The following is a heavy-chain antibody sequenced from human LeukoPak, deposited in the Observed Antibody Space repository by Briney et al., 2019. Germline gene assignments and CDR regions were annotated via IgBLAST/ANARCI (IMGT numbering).Heavy chain of an antibody. V-gene: IGHV3-53*01. Sequence: GGSLRLSCAASGFTVSSNYMSWVRQAPGKGLEWVSVIYSGGSTYYADSVKGRFTISRDNSKNTLYLQMNSLRAEDTAVYYCARESRNWYFDLWGRGTLVTVSS. J-gene: IGHJ2*01. CDR3: ARESRNWYFDL. CDR2: IYSGGST. CDR1: GFTVSSNY.